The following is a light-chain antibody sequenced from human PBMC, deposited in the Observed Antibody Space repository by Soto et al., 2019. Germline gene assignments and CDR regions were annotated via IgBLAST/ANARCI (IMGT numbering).Light chain of an antibody. CDR1: QGVSTY. Sequence: DIQMTQSPSSLSASVGDRVTITCRASQGVSTYLIWYQQRQGRPPKLLIYAASNLLCGVPSRFSGSGSGTNFTLTINSLQPEDFATYYCQQSYRTPHTFGQGTKLE. V-gene: IGKV1-39*01. CDR2: AAS. J-gene: IGKJ2*01. CDR3: QQSYRTPHT.